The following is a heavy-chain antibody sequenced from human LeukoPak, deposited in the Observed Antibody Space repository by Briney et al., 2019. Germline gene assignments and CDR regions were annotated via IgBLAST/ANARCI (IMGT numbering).Heavy chain of an antibody. Sequence: SETLSLTCTVSGGSISSYYWSRIRQPPGKGLEWIGYIYYSGSTNYNPSLKSRVTISVDTSKNQFSLKLSSVTAADTAVYYCARDGSSLFDYWGQGTLVTVSS. D-gene: IGHD2-15*01. CDR1: GGSISSYY. J-gene: IGHJ4*02. V-gene: IGHV4-59*01. CDR2: IYYSGST. CDR3: ARDGSSLFDY.